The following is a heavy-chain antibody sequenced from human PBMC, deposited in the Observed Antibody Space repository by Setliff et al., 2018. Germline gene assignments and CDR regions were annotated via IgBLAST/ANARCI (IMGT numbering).Heavy chain of an antibody. Sequence: GASVKVSCKASGYSFPSYGISWVRQAPGQGLEWMGWISAYNGFIIYAQMFQGRVIMTTDTSTSTAYMELRSLRSDDTAVYYCARDRPMVVVADNLALFDYRGQGTLVTVSS. CDR3: ARDRPMVVVADNLALFDY. J-gene: IGHJ4*02. CDR1: GYSFPSYG. CDR2: ISAYNGFI. V-gene: IGHV1-18*01. D-gene: IGHD2-15*01.